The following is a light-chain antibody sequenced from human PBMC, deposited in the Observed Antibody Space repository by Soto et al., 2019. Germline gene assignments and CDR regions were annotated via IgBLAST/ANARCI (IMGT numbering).Light chain of an antibody. J-gene: IGKJ2*01. V-gene: IGKV4-1*01. CDR3: QQYYSIPYT. CDR2: WAS. Sequence: DIVMTQSPDSLAASLGERATINCKSSQSILYSSNNENYLAWYQQKPGQPPKLLIYWASTRESGVPDRFSGSGSGTDFTLTISSLQAEDVAVYYCQQYYSIPYTFGQGTKLEIK. CDR1: QSILYSSNNENY.